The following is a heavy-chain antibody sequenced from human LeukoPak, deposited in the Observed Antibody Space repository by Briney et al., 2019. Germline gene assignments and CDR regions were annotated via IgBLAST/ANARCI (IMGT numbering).Heavy chain of an antibody. J-gene: IGHJ4*02. Sequence: ASVKVSCKASGYTFTGYYMHWVRQAPGQGLEWMGWINPNSGGTNYAQKFQGRVTMTRDTSISTAYMELSRLRSDDTAVYYCARTAAEGSYYDILTGYTPDYYFDYWGQGTLVTVSS. V-gene: IGHV1-2*02. D-gene: IGHD3-9*01. CDR3: ARTAAEGSYYDILTGYTPDYYFDY. CDR1: GYTFTGYY. CDR2: INPNSGGT.